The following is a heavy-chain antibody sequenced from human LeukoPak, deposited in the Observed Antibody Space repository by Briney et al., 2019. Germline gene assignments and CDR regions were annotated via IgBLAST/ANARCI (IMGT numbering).Heavy chain of an antibody. Sequence: SETLSLTCTVSGVSISSYYWSWIRQPPGKGLEWIGSIYTTGNTRYNPSLKSRVTISVDTSKNQFSLKLSSVTAADTAVYYCARATPVGGVRFDYWGQGTLVTVSS. D-gene: IGHD3-16*01. CDR2: IYTTGNT. J-gene: IGHJ4*02. CDR1: GVSISSYY. CDR3: ARATPVGGVRFDY. V-gene: IGHV4-4*09.